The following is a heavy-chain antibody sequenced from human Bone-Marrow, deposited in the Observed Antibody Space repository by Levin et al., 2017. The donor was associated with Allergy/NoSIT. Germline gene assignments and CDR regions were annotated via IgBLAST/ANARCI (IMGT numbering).Heavy chain of an antibody. V-gene: IGHV3-66*01. Sequence: GESLKISCVASGFTVSTNYINWVRQAPGKGLEWVAVVYAGGDTHYVDSVKGRFTISRDNSNNTVSLQMDSLRVEDTAVYYCARGSLWGQGTLVTVSS. CDR2: VYAGGDT. CDR3: ARGSL. J-gene: IGHJ4*02. CDR1: GFTVSTNY.